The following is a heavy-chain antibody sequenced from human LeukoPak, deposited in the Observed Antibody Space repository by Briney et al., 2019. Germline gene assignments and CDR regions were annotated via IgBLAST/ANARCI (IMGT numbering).Heavy chain of an antibody. CDR2: INWNGGST. D-gene: IGHD6-13*01. V-gene: IGHV3-20*04. CDR3: ARGLGASAAGHDAFDT. J-gene: IGHJ3*02. Sequence: SGGSLRLSCAASGFTFDDYGMSWVRQAPGKGLEWVSGINWNGGSTGYADSVKGRFTISRDNAKNSLYLQMNSLRAEDTALYYCARGLGASAAGHDAFDTWGQGTMVTVSS. CDR1: GFTFDDYG.